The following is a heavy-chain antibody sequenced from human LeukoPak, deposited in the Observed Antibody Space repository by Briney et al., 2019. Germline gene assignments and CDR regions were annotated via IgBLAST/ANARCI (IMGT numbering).Heavy chain of an antibody. D-gene: IGHD4-11*01. CDR3: ARSVPDYTRFDF. CDR2: FKTNYNQV. V-gene: IGHV3-23*05. CDR1: GFTFSDYA. Sequence: GGSLRLSCVASGFTFSDYAMNWVRQAPGKGLEWVSTFKTNYNQVYYAESARGRFTISTDNSKNTAYLQMNSLRVEDTALYYCARSVPDYTRFDFWGQGALVTVSS. J-gene: IGHJ4*02.